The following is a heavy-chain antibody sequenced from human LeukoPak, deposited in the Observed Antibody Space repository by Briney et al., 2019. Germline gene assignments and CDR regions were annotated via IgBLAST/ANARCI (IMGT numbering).Heavy chain of an antibody. J-gene: IGHJ4*02. CDR2: MNPNSGNT. CDR3: ARKMTHEVDY. Sequence: ASVKVSCKASGYTFTSYGISWVRQAPGQGLEWMGWMNPNSGNTGYAQKFQGRVTMTRNTSISTAYMELSSLRSEDTAVYYCARKMTHEVDYWGQGTLVTVSS. CDR1: GYTFTSYG. V-gene: IGHV1-8*02.